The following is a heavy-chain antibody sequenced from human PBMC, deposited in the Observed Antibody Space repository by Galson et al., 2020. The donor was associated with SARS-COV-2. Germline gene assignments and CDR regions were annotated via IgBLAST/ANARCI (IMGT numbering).Heavy chain of an antibody. CDR1: GFTFSSYG. CDR2: ISYDGSNK. CDR3: ARELLDGMDV. J-gene: IGHJ6*02. V-gene: IGHV3-30*03. D-gene: IGHD2-15*01. Sequence: GESLKISCAASGFTFSSYGMHWVRQAPGKGLEWVAVISYDGSNKYYADSVKGRFTISRDNSKNTLYLQMNSLRADDTAVYYCARELLDGMDVWGQGTTVTVSS.